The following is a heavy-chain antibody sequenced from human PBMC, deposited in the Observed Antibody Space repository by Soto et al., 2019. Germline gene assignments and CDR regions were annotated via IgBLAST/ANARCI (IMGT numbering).Heavy chain of an antibody. V-gene: IGHV3-48*02. Sequence: EVQLVESGGGLVQPGGSLRLSCAASGFTFSSYSMNWVRQAPGKGLEWVSYISSSSSTIYYADSVKGRFTISRDNAKNSLYLQMNSLRDEDTAVSYCARDKSQWLVASPFDYWGQGTLVTVSS. CDR3: ARDKSQWLVASPFDY. D-gene: IGHD6-19*01. CDR2: ISSSSSTI. CDR1: GFTFSSYS. J-gene: IGHJ4*02.